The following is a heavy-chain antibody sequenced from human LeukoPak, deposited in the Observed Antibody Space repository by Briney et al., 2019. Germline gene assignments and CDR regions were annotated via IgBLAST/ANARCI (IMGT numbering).Heavy chain of an antibody. J-gene: IGHJ4*02. Sequence: GGSLRLSCAASGFTFSSYAMGWVRQAPGKGLEWVSAISGSGGSTYYADSVKGRFTISRDNSKNTLYLQMNSLRAEDTAVYYCAKEPALNYYDSSGYYDYWGQGTLVTVSS. CDR3: AKEPALNYYDSSGYYDY. CDR1: GFTFSSYA. D-gene: IGHD3-22*01. V-gene: IGHV3-23*01. CDR2: ISGSGGST.